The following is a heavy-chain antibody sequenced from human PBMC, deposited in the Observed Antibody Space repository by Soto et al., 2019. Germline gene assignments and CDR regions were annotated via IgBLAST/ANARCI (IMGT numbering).Heavy chain of an antibody. CDR1: GDSISVSGDSNNNHY. J-gene: IGHJ6*02. Sequence: SETLSLTCTVSGDSISVSGDSNNNHYWSWVRQPPGKGLEWTGSIYYSGATNYNPSLKSRVTMSADTSKNKFSLNLSSVTAADTAIYYCARAIGDCGTYYFYYCLDVWGQGTTVTVSS. D-gene: IGHD2-21*02. CDR3: ARAIGDCGTYYFYYCLDV. V-gene: IGHV4-61*01. CDR2: IYYSGAT.